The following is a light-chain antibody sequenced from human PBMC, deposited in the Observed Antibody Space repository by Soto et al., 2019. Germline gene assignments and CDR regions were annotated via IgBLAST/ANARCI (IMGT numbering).Light chain of an antibody. Sequence: EIVLTQSPATLSLSPGERATLSCRASPSVSNYLSWYQQKPCLAPRLLMYETSRRATGIPARFSGSGSGTDFTLTISSLEPEDFAVYYCQQRNNWRDTFGQGTRLEIK. CDR2: ETS. J-gene: IGKJ5*01. CDR1: PSVSNY. V-gene: IGKV3-11*01. CDR3: QQRNNWRDT.